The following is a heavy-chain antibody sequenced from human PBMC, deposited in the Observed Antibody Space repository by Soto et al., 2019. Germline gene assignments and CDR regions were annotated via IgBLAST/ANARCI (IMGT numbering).Heavy chain of an antibody. V-gene: IGHV3-7*01. CDR3: ARDHFDVYDPLDLDY. CDR2: IKQDGSQK. Sequence: PGGSLRLSCAASGFTFSRYWMTWVRQAPGKGLEWVANIKQDGSQKYYLGSVKGRFTISRDNAKNSLYLQMNSLRAEDTAVYYCARDHFDVYDPLDLDYWGQGALVTVSS. D-gene: IGHD5-12*01. J-gene: IGHJ4*02. CDR1: GFTFSRYW.